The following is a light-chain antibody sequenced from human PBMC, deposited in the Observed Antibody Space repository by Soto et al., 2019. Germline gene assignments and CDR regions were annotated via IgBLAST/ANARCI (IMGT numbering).Light chain of an antibody. V-gene: IGKV4-1*01. J-gene: IGKJ5*01. CDR2: WAS. CDR3: QQYYTFPLT. Sequence: DIVMTQSPDSLAVSLGERATINCKSSQSVLYSSNNKNYLAWYQQKPGQPPKLLIYWASTRESGVPDRFGGSGSGTDFTLTISSLQAEDVAVYYCQQYYTFPLTFGGGTRLEIK. CDR1: QSVLYSSNNKNY.